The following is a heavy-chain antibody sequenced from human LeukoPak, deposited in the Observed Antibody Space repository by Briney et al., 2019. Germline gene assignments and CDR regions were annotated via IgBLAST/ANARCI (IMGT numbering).Heavy chain of an antibody. D-gene: IGHD3-16*01. CDR2: ISSSGSTI. V-gene: IGHV3-48*03. Sequence: GGSLRLSCAASGFAFSSYEMNWVRQAPGKGLEWVSYISSSGSTIYYADSVKGRFTISRDNAKNSLYLQMNSLRAEDTAVYYCAPFMGLRLYWGQGTLVTASS. CDR1: GFAFSSYE. CDR3: APFMGLRLY. J-gene: IGHJ4*02.